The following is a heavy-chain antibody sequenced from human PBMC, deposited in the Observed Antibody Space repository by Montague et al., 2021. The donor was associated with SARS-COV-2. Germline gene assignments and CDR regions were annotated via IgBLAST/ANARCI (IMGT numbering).Heavy chain of an antibody. CDR2: IYYSGNT. V-gene: IGHV4-59*01. D-gene: IGHD5-24*01. CDR1: GGAISSYN. Sequence: SETLSLTCTVSGGAISSYNWSWIRQPPGKGLECIGYIYYSGNTNYNPSLTSRVTISVDASKSQFSLKLSSVTAADTAVYYCSGLQGDGSLYGMDVWGQGTTVTVSS. J-gene: IGHJ6*02. CDR3: SGLQGDGSLYGMDV.